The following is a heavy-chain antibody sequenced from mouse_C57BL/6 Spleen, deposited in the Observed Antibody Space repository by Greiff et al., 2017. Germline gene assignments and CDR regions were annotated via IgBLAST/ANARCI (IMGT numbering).Heavy chain of an antibody. V-gene: IGHV4-1*01. CDR2: INPDSSTI. D-gene: IGHD1-1*01. CDR3: ARGDYYGSSSFAY. Sequence: DVQLQESGGGLVQPGGSLKLSCAASGIDFSRYWMSWVRRAPGKGLEWIGEINPDSSTINYAPSLKDKFIISRDNAKNTLYLQMSKVRSEDTALYYCARGDYYGSSSFAYWGQGTLVTVSA. CDR1: GIDFSRYW. J-gene: IGHJ3*01.